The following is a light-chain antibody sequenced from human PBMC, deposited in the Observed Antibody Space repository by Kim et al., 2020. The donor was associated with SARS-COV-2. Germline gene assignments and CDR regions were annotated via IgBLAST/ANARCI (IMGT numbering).Light chain of an antibody. CDR2: LGS. V-gene: IGKV2-28*01. CDR3: MQGLQTPYT. Sequence: DFVMTQSPLSLPVTLGEPASISCRSSQSLLHSNGYIYLDWYLQKPGQSPQLLIYLGSNRASGVPDRFSGSGSGTGFTLKISRVEAEDAGIYYCMQGLQTPYTFGQGTKLEI. J-gene: IGKJ2*01. CDR1: QSLLHSNGYIY.